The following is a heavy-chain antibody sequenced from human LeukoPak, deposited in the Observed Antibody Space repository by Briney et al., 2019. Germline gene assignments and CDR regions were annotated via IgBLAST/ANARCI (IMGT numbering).Heavy chain of an antibody. CDR2: ISAYNGNT. CDR1: GYTFTSYG. CDR3: ASFQRLFTWSPNGYFDL. V-gene: IGHV1-18*01. J-gene: IGHJ2*01. D-gene: IGHD1-1*01. Sequence: GASVKVSCKASGYTFTSYGISWVRQAPGQGLEWMGWISAYNGNTNYAQKLQGRVTMTTDTSTSTAYMELRSLRSDDTAVYYCASFQRLFTWSPNGYFDLWGRGSLVTVSS.